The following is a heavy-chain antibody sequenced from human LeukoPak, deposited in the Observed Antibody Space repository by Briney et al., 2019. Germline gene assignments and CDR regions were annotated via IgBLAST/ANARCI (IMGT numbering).Heavy chain of an antibody. D-gene: IGHD3-22*01. V-gene: IGHV4-34*01. J-gene: IGHJ4*02. CDR1: GGSFSGYY. Sequence: SETLSLTCAVYGGSFSGYYWSRIRQPPGKGLEWIGEINHSGSTNYNPSLKSRVTISVDTSKNQFSLKLSSVSAADTAVYYCAGDYDSSGYYWSFGYWGQGTLVTVSS. CDR2: INHSGST. CDR3: AGDYDSSGYYWSFGY.